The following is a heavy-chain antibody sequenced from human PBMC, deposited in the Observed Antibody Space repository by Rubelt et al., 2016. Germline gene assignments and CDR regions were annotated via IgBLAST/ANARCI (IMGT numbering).Heavy chain of an antibody. CDR1: GYTFTGYY. J-gene: IGHJ4*02. CDR3: ARGPYGDYFDY. CDR2: INPNSGGI. D-gene: IGHD4-17*01. V-gene: IGHV1-2*02. Sequence: VQLVQSGAEVKKPGASVKVSCKASGYTFTGYYMHWVRQAPGQGLEWMGWINPNSGGIKHAQKLQGRVTMTTDTSTSTAYMELRRLRSDDTAVYYCARGPYGDYFDYWGQGTLVTVSS.